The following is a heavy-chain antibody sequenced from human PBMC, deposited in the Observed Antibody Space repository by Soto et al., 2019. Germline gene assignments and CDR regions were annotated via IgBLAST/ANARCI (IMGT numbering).Heavy chain of an antibody. J-gene: IGHJ4*02. CDR3: ARTYDENLTGYSPNPFDY. CDR2: INAGYGNT. D-gene: IGHD3-9*01. V-gene: IGHV1-3*01. CDR1: GYTFISYA. Sequence: QVQFVQSGAEVKKPGASVKVSCKASGYTFISYAIHWVRQAPGQRLEWMGWINAGYGNTKYSQKFQGRVTITRDTSASTAYMELNSLRSEDTAVYYCARTYDENLTGYSPNPFDYWGQGTLVSVSS.